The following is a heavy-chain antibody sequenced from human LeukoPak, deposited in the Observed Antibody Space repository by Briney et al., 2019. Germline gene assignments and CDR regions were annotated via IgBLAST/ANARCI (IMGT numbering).Heavy chain of an antibody. CDR2: VYFTGST. V-gene: IGHV4-59*12. J-gene: IGHJ4*02. D-gene: IGHD3-10*01. CDR1: GGSISTYY. CDR3: ARGPFPNYYGSGSFES. Sequence: PSETLSLTCTVSGGSISTYYWSWLRRPPGKGLEWVGYVYFTGSTKYNPSLKTRVTISLDTSNNQFSLNLRSVTAADTAVYYCARGPFPNYYGSGSFESWGQGALVTVSS.